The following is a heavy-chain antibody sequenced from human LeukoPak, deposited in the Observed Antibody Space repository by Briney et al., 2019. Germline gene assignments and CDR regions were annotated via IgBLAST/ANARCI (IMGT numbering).Heavy chain of an antibody. Sequence: GGSLRLSCAASGFMYSDYYMTWTRQAPGKGLEWVSYISSSSGYTNYADSVKGRFTISRDNAKNSLYLQMNSLRAEDTAVYYCARVDEGRNGVTVGYWGQGTLVTVSS. CDR2: ISSSSGYT. CDR1: GFMYSDYY. D-gene: IGHD2-8*01. CDR3: ARVDEGRNGVTVGY. V-gene: IGHV3-11*06. J-gene: IGHJ4*02.